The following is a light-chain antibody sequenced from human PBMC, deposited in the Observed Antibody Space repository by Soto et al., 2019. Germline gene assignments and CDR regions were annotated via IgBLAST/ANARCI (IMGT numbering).Light chain of an antibody. Sequence: QSALTQPRSVSGSPGQSVTISCTGTSSDVGAYNYVSWYQRHPGKAPQLVIYDVSKRPSGVPDRFSVSKSGNTASLTISGLQAEDEGDYYCCSHAGSYTLVFGGGTKVTVL. V-gene: IGLV2-11*01. J-gene: IGLJ2*01. CDR1: SSDVGAYNY. CDR2: DVS. CDR3: CSHAGSYTLV.